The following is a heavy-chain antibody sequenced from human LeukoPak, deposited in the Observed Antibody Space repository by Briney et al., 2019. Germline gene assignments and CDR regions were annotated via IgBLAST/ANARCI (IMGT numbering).Heavy chain of an antibody. D-gene: IGHD3-22*01. J-gene: IGHJ4*02. CDR1: GSTFSAYS. Sequence: GGSLRLSCAASGSTFSAYSMNWVRQAPGKGLEWVSFISGGGGTIYYADSVKGRFTISRDNAKNSLHLQMDSLRVEDTAVYYCARNQEIDYYDSSGFYWGVEYWGQGTLVTVSS. CDR3: ARNQEIDYYDSSGFYWGVEY. V-gene: IGHV3-48*01. CDR2: ISGGGGTI.